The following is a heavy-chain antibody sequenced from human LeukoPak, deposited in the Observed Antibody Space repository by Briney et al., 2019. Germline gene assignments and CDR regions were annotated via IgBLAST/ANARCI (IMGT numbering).Heavy chain of an antibody. CDR3: ARERIAAAGPFDY. D-gene: IGHD6-13*01. Sequence: GGSLRLSCAASGFTFDDYAMHWVRQAPGKGLEWVSGISCNSGSIGYADSVKGRFTISRDNAKNSLYLQMNSLRAEDTAVYYCARERIAAAGPFDYWGQGTLVTVSS. CDR2: ISCNSGSI. J-gene: IGHJ4*02. V-gene: IGHV3-9*01. CDR1: GFTFDDYA.